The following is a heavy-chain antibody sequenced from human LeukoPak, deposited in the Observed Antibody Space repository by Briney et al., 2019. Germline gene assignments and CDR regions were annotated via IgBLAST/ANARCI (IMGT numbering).Heavy chain of an antibody. D-gene: IGHD6-13*01. J-gene: IGHJ6*03. CDR3: ARGGYIAAAGRYDYYYYCMDV. CDR2: ISYDGSNK. V-gene: IGHV3-30-3*01. CDR1: GFTFSSYA. Sequence: PGGSLRLSCAASGFTFSSYAIHWVRQAPGKGLEWVAVISYDGSNKYYADSVKGRFTISRDNSKNTLYLQMNSLRAEDTAVYYCARGGYIAAAGRYDYYYYCMDVWGKGTTVTVSS.